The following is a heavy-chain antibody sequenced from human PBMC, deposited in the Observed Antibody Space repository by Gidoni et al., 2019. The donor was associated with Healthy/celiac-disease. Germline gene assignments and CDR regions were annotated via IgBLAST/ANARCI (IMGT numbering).Heavy chain of an antibody. Sequence: EVQLLESGGGLVQPGGSLRLSCSASGFTFSSYAMSGVRQAPGKGLEWVSAISGSGGSTYYADSVKGRFTISRDNSKNTLYLQMNSLRAEDTAVYYCAKARLGSRRYYWGQGTLVTVSS. V-gene: IGHV3-23*01. CDR1: GFTFSSYA. CDR2: ISGSGGST. J-gene: IGHJ4*02. D-gene: IGHD3-16*01. CDR3: AKARLGSRRYY.